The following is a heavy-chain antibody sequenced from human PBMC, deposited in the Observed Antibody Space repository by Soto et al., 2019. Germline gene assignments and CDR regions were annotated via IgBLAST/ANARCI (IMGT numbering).Heavy chain of an antibody. J-gene: IGHJ4*02. D-gene: IGHD3-22*01. Sequence: QSGGGFVRPGGSHRLSCVASGFTFNSYAMTWVRQSPEKGLEWVSTVSGSGSKTYYSQSVQGRFTISRDNSKNTVFLQMRSLRAEDSAIYFCAKGRYFDVDGGCANFWGQGTLVTVSS. V-gene: IGHV3-23*01. CDR2: VSGSGSKT. CDR3: AKGRYFDVDGGCANF. CDR1: GFTFNSYA.